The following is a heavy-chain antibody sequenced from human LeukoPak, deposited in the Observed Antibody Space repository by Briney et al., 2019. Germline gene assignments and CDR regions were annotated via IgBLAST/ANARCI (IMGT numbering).Heavy chain of an antibody. J-gene: IGHJ6*03. CDR2: INPNSGGT. CDR1: GYTFTGYY. CDR3: ARRLTTAYYYYMDV. D-gene: IGHD4-17*01. V-gene: IGHV1-2*02. Sequence: ASVKVSCKASGYTFTGYYMHWVRQAPGQGLGWMGWINPNSGGTNYAQKFQGRVTMTRDTSISTAYMELSRLRSDDTAVYYCARRLTTAYYYYMDVWGKGTTVTVSS.